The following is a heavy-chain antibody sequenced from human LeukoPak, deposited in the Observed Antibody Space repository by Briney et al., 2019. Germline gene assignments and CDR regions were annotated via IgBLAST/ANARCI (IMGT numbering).Heavy chain of an antibody. CDR3: ARGTGRYFDY. CDR1: GGPISSYY. J-gene: IGHJ4*02. D-gene: IGHD1-1*01. Sequence: SETLSLTCTVSGGPISSYYWSWIRQPPGKGLEWIGYIYYSGSTNYNPSLKSRVTISVDTSKNQFSLKLSSVTAADTAVYYCARGTGRYFDYWGQGTLVTVSS. V-gene: IGHV4-59*01. CDR2: IYYSGST.